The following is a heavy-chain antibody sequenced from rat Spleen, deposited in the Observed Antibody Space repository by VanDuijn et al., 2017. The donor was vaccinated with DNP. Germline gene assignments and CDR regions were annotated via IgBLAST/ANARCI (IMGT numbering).Heavy chain of an antibody. CDR3: SRHVNCEGVFDY. Sequence: EVQLVESGGGLVQPGRSLKLSCAASGFTFSDYYMAWVRQAPKKGLEWVASISYDGGSTYYRDSVKGRFTISRDNAKSRLYLQMDSLRSEDTATYYCSRHVNCEGVFDYWGQGVMVTVSS. V-gene: IGHV5-20*01. D-gene: IGHD3-7*01. J-gene: IGHJ2*01. CDR1: GFTFSDYY. CDR2: ISYDGGST.